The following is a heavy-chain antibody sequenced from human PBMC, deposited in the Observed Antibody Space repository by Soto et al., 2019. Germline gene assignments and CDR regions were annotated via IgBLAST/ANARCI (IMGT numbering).Heavy chain of an antibody. CDR3: AREDFGVERSGGFDP. V-gene: IGHV1-18*01. CDR1: GYSFTSYG. Sequence: QVQLVQSGAEVKKPGASVKVSCKASGYSFTSYGISWVRQAPGQGLEWMGWISAYNGNTNYAQKLQGRVTMTTDTSTSTAYMELRSLRSDDTAVYYCAREDFGVERSGGFDPWGQGTLVTVSS. J-gene: IGHJ5*02. CDR2: ISAYNGNT. D-gene: IGHD3-3*01.